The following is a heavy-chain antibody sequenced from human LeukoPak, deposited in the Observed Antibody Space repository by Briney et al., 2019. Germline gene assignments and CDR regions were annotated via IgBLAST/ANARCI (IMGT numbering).Heavy chain of an antibody. V-gene: IGHV1-46*01. D-gene: IGHD4-17*01. J-gene: IGHJ4*02. Sequence: ASVKVSCKASGYTFTGYYMHWVRQAPGQGLEWMGIINPSGGSTSNAQKFQGRVTMTRDMSTNTVYMELSSLTSEDMAIYYCAKYGLSPYFDYWGQGTLVTVSS. CDR3: AKYGLSPYFDY. CDR1: GYTFTGYY. CDR2: INPSGGST.